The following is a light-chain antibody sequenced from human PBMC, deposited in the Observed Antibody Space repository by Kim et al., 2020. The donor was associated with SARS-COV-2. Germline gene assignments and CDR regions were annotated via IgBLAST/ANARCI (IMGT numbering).Light chain of an antibody. Sequence: DIQMTQSPSSVSASVGERVTITCRASQGISSWLAWYQQKPGKAPELLIYGASSLQSGVPSMFSGSGSGTEFALTISSLQPEDSATYYCQQSNSFPLTFGGGTKVDIK. J-gene: IGKJ4*01. CDR2: GAS. CDR3: QQSNSFPLT. CDR1: QGISSW. V-gene: IGKV1-12*01.